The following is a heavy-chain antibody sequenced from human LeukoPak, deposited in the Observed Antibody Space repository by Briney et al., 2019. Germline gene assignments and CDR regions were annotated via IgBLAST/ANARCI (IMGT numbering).Heavy chain of an antibody. D-gene: IGHD2-2*01. CDR3: AKTSYQLLSRWFDP. CDR2: ISGSGGST. J-gene: IGHJ5*02. Sequence: GGSLRLSCAASGFTFSSYAMSWVRQAPGKGLEWVSAISGSGGSTYCADSVKGRFTISRDNSKNTLYLQMNSLRAEDTAVYYCAKTSYQLLSRWFDPWGQGTLVTVSS. V-gene: IGHV3-23*01. CDR1: GFTFSSYA.